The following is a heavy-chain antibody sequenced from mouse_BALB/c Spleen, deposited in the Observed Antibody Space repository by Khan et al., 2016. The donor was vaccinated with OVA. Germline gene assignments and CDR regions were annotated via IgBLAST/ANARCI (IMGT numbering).Heavy chain of an antibody. Sequence: VQLQESGAELARPGASVKMSCKASGYTFTSNTMHWVKQRPGQGLEWIGYINPRSSYTNYNQKFKDKATLTADKSSSTAYMQLSSLTFEDAAVYYCARRTTGYAMDYWGKGTSVTGSS. D-gene: IGHD2-14*01. V-gene: IGHV1-4*01. CDR1: GYTFTSNT. J-gene: IGHJ4*01. CDR2: INPRSSYT. CDR3: ARRTTGYAMDY.